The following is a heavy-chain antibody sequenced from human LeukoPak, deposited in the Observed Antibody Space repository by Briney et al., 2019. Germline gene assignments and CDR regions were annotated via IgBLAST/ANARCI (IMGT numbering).Heavy chain of an antibody. Sequence: ASVTVSCKASGCTFTGYYMHWVRQAPGQGLEWMGWINPSGGSTSYAQKFQGRVTMTRDTSTSTVYMELSSLRSEDTAVYYCARDGVVVAASSRWFDPWGQGTLVTVSS. J-gene: IGHJ5*02. CDR2: INPSGGST. CDR1: GCTFTGYY. D-gene: IGHD2-15*01. V-gene: IGHV1-46*01. CDR3: ARDGVVVAASSRWFDP.